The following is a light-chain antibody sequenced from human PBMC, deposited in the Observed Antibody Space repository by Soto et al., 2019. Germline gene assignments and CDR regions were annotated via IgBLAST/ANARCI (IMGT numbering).Light chain of an antibody. J-gene: IGKJ2*01. V-gene: IGKV3-20*01. CDR2: GAS. Sequence: EVVLTQSPGTLSLSPGERASLSCRASHSIHSSFLAWYQQKPGQAPRLLIYGASSRATDIPDRFSGGASGTDFTLTVSRLEPEDFAVYYCQQDDTSPYTFGQGTKLEI. CDR3: QQDDTSPYT. CDR1: HSIHSSF.